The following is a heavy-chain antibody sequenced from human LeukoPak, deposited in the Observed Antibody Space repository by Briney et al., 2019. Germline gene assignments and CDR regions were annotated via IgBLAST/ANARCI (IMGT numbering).Heavy chain of an antibody. CDR3: AADLNVEWELPTFDY. J-gene: IGHJ4*02. D-gene: IGHD1-26*01. CDR1: GFTFTSSA. V-gene: IGHV1-58*01. Sequence: ASVKVSCKASGFTFTSSAVQWVRQARGQRLEWIGWIVVGSGNTNYAQKFQERVTITRDMSTSTAYMELSSLRSGDTAVYYCAADLNVEWELPTFDYWGQGTLVTVSS. CDR2: IVVGSGNT.